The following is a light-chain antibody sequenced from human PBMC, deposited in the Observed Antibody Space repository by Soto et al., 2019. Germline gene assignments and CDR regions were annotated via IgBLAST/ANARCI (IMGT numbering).Light chain of an antibody. J-gene: IGKJ3*01. V-gene: IGKV3-20*01. Sequence: EIVLTQSPGTLSLSPGERATLSCRASQSVSSSYLAWYQQKPGQAPRLLIYCTSGSATAIPARFSGSGSGTDFTLAISRLEPEDFAVYYCQQYGSSPMFTFGPGNKVDIK. CDR3: QQYGSSPMFT. CDR1: QSVSSSY. CDR2: CTS.